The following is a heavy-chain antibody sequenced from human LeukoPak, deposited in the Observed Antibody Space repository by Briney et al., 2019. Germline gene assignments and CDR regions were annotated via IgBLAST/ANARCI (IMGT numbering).Heavy chain of an antibody. Sequence: SETLSLTCNVSGGSISSYYWSWIRQPAGKGLEWIGRIYTSGSTNYNPSLKSRVTMSVDTSKNQFSLKLSSVTAADTAAYYCARVAVYYGSGSYRWFDPWGQGTLVTVSS. J-gene: IGHJ5*02. D-gene: IGHD3-10*01. CDR3: ARVAVYYGSGSYRWFDP. CDR1: GGSISSYY. V-gene: IGHV4-4*07. CDR2: IYTSGST.